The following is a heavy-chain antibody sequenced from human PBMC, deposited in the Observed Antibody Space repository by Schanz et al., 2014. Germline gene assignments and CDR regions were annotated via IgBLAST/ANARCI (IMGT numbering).Heavy chain of an antibody. V-gene: IGHV3-23*04. J-gene: IGHJ2*01. Sequence: EVQLVESGGDLVQPGGSLRLSCAASGFTFSSYAMSWVRQAPGKGLEWVSAISGSGGSTYYADSVKGRFTISRDNSKNTVYIQMNSLRAEDTAVYFCAKDLGVDCGDGCFNWYFDLWGRGTLVTVSS. CDR3: AKDLGVDCGDGCFNWYFDL. CDR2: ISGSGGST. D-gene: IGHD2-21*02. CDR1: GFTFSSYA.